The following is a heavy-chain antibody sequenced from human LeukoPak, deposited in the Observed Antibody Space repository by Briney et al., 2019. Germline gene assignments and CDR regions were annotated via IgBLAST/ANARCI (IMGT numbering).Heavy chain of an antibody. V-gene: IGHV4-61*02. CDR1: GGSISSGSYY. CDR3: ARHDVDIAVGFDY. CDR2: IYTSGST. Sequence: SETLSLTCTVSGGSISSGSYYWSWIRQPAGKGLEWIGRIYTSGSTNYSPSLESRVTISVDTSKNQFSLKVTSLTAADTAVYYCARHDVDIAVGFDYWGQGTLVTVSS. D-gene: IGHD6-19*01. J-gene: IGHJ4*02.